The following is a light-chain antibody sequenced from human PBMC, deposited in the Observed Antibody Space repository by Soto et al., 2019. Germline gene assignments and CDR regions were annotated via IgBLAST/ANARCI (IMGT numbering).Light chain of an antibody. CDR1: SSDVGTYNH. Sequence: QSALTQVVSVSGSPGQSITITCTGTSSDVGTYNHVSWYQQHPGKAPKLMIYNVDYRPSGVSNRFSGSKSGNTASLSISGLQAEDEASYYCSSYTKTDTVVFGGGTQLTVL. CDR3: SSYTKTDTVV. V-gene: IGLV2-14*03. CDR2: NVD. J-gene: IGLJ2*01.